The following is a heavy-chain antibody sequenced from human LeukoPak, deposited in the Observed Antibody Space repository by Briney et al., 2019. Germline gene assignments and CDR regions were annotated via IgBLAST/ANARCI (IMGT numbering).Heavy chain of an antibody. Sequence: GGSLRLSCAASGFTFSSYDMHWVRQATGKGLEWVSAIGTAGDTYYPGSVKGRFTISKENAKNSLYLQMNSLRAGDTAVYYCARGGYSSGWYFAFDIWDQGTMVTVSS. CDR2: IGTAGDT. V-gene: IGHV3-13*04. J-gene: IGHJ3*02. CDR3: ARGGYSSGWYFAFDI. CDR1: GFTFSSYD. D-gene: IGHD6-19*01.